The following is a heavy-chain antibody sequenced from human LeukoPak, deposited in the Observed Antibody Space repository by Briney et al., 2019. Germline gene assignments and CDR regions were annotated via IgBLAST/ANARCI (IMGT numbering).Heavy chain of an antibody. J-gene: IGHJ4*02. CDR3: AKDRAGTIWYGSFDS. D-gene: IGHD6-13*01. Sequence: GGSLRLSCVVSGFTSNIYDISWVRQAPGKGLEWVSAISGRTTATYYAGSVTDRFIISRDYSKNIIYLEMNSLRAEDTALYYCAKDRAGTIWYGSFDSWGQGTLVTVSS. V-gene: IGHV3-23*01. CDR2: ISGRTTAT. CDR1: GFTSNIYD.